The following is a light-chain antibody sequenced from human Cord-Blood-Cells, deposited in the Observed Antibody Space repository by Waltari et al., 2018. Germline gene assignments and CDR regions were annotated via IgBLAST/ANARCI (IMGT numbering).Light chain of an antibody. J-gene: IGKJ2*01. V-gene: IGKV1-5*01. Sequence: DIQLTQSPSTLSASVGDRVTITSRASQSISSWLAWYQQKPGKAPKLLVYDASSLESGVPSRFSGSGAGTEFTLTISSLQPDEFATYYCQQYNSDSMYTFGQGTKLEIK. CDR3: QQYNSDSMYT. CDR1: QSISSW. CDR2: DAS.